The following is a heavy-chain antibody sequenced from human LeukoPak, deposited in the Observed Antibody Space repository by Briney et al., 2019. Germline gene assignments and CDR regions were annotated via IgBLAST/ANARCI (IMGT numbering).Heavy chain of an antibody. CDR2: IKEDGSEK. J-gene: IGHJ5*02. D-gene: IGHD3-22*01. V-gene: IGHV3-7*01. Sequence: GGSPRLSCVASGFTISSYWMTWVRQAPGKGLEWVGNIKEDGSEKNYADSVNGRFTTSRDNAKNSLYLQMNSLRVEDTAVYYCARDPPGNYFDGTGYYSWGQGTLVTVSS. CDR3: ARDPPGNYFDGTGYYS. CDR1: GFTISSYW.